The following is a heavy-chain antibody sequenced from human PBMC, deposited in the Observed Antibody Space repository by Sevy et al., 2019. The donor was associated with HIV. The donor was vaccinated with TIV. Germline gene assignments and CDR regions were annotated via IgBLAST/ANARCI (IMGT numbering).Heavy chain of an antibody. J-gene: IGHJ4*02. Sequence: GPSVKVSCMASGGSLSNYGMNWVRQAPGQGLEWMGGIIPRVAISNYAQKFQGRATITADESTSTMYLEVRSLRSEDTAVYFCASVRPCGGDCYFFDSWGQGTLVTVSS. V-gene: IGHV1-69*10. CDR1: GGSLSNYG. D-gene: IGHD2-21*02. CDR2: IIPRVAIS. CDR3: ASVRPCGGDCYFFDS.